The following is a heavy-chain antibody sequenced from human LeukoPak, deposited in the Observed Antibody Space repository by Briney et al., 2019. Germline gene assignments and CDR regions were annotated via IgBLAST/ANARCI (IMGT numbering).Heavy chain of an antibody. J-gene: IGHJ4*02. CDR3: AREHDYGDSLFDY. V-gene: IGHV7-4-1*02. D-gene: IGHD4-17*01. CDR2: INTNTGNP. Sequence: ASVKVSCKVSGYTLTELSMHWVRQAPGQGLEWMGWINTNTGNPTYAQGFTGRFVFSLDTSVSTAYLQISSLKAEDTAVYYCAREHDYGDSLFDYWGQGTLVTVSS. CDR1: GYTLTELS.